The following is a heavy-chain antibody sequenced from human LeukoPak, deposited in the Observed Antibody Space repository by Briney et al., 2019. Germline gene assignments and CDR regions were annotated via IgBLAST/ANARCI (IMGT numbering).Heavy chain of an antibody. CDR1: GGSISNYY. D-gene: IGHD2-21*02. Sequence: PSETLSLTCTVSGGSISNYYWSWIRQPAGKGLEWIGRVYSSGSTNYNPSLKSRVTMSVDTSKNQFSLKLSSVTAADTAVYYCARHYCGGDCYSRWHFDLWGRGTLVTVSS. CDR2: VYSSGST. CDR3: ARHYCGGDCYSRWHFDL. J-gene: IGHJ2*01. V-gene: IGHV4-4*07.